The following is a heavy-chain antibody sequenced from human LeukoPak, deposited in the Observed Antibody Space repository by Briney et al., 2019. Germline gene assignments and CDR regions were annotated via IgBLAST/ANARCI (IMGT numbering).Heavy chain of an antibody. CDR3: ATVSGSYYFDY. V-gene: IGHV1-46*01. CDR2: INPSGGST. J-gene: IGHJ4*02. CDR1: RYTFTSYY. D-gene: IGHD1-26*01. Sequence: GAPVKVSCKASRYTFTSYYMHWVRQAPGQGLEWMGIINPSGGSTSYAQKFQGRVTMTRDTSTSTVYMELSSLRSEDTAVYYCATVSGSYYFDYWGQGTLVTVSS.